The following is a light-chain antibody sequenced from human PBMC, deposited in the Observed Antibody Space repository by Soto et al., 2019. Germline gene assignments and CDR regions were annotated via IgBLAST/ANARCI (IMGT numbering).Light chain of an antibody. V-gene: IGLV3-10*01. J-gene: IGLJ3*02. Sequence: SYELTQPPSVSVSPGQTARITCFGDALPQKFAYWFQQKSGQAPVLVNHGDDKRPSGIPERFSGSSSGTLATLTISGAQVEDEADYYGYSADSSGDHRVFGGGTKLTVL. CDR3: YSADSSGDHRV. CDR1: ALPQKF. CDR2: GDD.